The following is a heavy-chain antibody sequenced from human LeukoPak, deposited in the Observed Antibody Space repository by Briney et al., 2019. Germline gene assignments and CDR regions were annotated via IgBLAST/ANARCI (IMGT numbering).Heavy chain of an antibody. CDR3: ARRTYSSGWYGTKNNWFDP. CDR1: GYTFTSYA. V-gene: IGHV7-4-1*02. D-gene: IGHD6-19*01. Sequence: GASVKVSCKASGYTFTSYAMNWVRQAPGQGLEWMGWINTNTGNPTYAQGFTGRFVFSLDTSVSTAYLQISSLKAEDTAVYYCARRTYSSGWYGTKNNWFDPWGQGTLVTVSS. CDR2: INTNTGNP. J-gene: IGHJ5*02.